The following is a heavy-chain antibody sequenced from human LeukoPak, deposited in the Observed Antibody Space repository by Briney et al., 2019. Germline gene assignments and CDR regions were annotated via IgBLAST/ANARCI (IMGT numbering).Heavy chain of an antibody. J-gene: IGHJ6*03. D-gene: IGHD5-12*01. V-gene: IGHV1-2*02. Sequence: ASVKVSCKASGYNFTGYYLHWVRQAPGQGLEWMGWINPNTGGTNYAQKFQGRVTMTRDTSISTAYMELSRLRSDDTAVYYCARFYSGYGNYYYYMDVWDKGTTVTVSS. CDR2: INPNTGGT. CDR3: ARFYSGYGNYYYYMDV. CDR1: GYNFTGYY.